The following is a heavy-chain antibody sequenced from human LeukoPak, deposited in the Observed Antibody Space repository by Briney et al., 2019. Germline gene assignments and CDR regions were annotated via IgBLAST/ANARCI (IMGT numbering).Heavy chain of an antibody. J-gene: IGHJ4*02. V-gene: IGHV1-24*01. D-gene: IGHD2-2*01. CDR1: GYTLTELS. Sequence: ASVKVSCKVSGYTLTELSMHWVRQAPGNGLEWMGGFDPEDGETIYAQKFQGRVTMTEDTSTDTAYMELSSLRSEDTAVYYCATLRSGRYCSSTSCSQDYWGQGTLVTVSS. CDR3: ATLRSGRYCSSTSCSQDY. CDR2: FDPEDGET.